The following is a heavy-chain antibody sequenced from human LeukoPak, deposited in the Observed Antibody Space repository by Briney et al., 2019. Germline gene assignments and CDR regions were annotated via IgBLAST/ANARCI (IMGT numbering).Heavy chain of an antibody. CDR1: GFTYSSYW. CDR2: IKQDGSDK. V-gene: IGHV3-7*01. J-gene: IGHJ5*02. CDR3: ARLVVAEGANWFDP. D-gene: IGHD2-15*01. Sequence: GGSLRLSCAASGFTYSSYWMSWVRQAPGKGLERVANIKQDGSDKYYVDSVKGRFTISRDNAKNSLYLQMNSLRAEDTAVYYCARLVVAEGANWFDPWGQGTLVTVSS.